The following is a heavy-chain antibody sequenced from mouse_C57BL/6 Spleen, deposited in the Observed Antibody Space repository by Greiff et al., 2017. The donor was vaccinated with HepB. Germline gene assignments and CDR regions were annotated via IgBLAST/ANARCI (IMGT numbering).Heavy chain of an antibody. CDR1: GYSFTGYY. CDR2: INPSTGGT. J-gene: IGHJ3*01. V-gene: IGHV1-42*01. Sequence: VQLQQSGPELVKPGASVKISCKASGYSFTGYYMNWVKQSPEKSLEWIGEINPSTGGTTYNQKFKAKATLTVDKSSSTAYMQLKSLTSEDSAVYYCVYAFAYWGQGTLVTVSA. D-gene: IGHD2-10*02. CDR3: VYAFAY.